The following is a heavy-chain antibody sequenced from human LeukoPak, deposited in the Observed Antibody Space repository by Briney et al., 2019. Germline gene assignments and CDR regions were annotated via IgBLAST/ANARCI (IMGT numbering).Heavy chain of an antibody. CDR2: ISYDGSNK. D-gene: IGHD3-22*01. CDR3: AREYGVITGFDY. CDR1: GFTFSSYG. Sequence: HPGRSLRLSCAASGFTFSSYGMHWVRQAPGKGLEWVAVISYDGSNKYYADSVKGRFTISRDNSKNTLYLQMNSLRAEDTAVYYCAREYGVITGFDYWGQGTLVTVSS. V-gene: IGHV3-30*03. J-gene: IGHJ4*02.